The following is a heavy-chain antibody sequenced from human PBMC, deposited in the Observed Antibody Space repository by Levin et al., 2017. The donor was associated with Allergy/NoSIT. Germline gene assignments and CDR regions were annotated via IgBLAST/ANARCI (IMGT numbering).Heavy chain of an antibody. V-gene: IGHV3-7*01. CDR1: GFTFSTFW. D-gene: IGHD3-22*01. J-gene: IGHJ3*02. CDR2: IRGDGGVT. CDR3: TRDPTYFFDSGAYYDAFDI. Sequence: TGGSLRLSCTASGFTFSTFWMNWVRQAPGTGLEWVANIRGDGGVTYYVDSVKGRFTISRDNSRNSLFLQMNSLRAEDTAVYYCTRDPTYFFDSGAYYDAFDIWGQGTMVTVSS.